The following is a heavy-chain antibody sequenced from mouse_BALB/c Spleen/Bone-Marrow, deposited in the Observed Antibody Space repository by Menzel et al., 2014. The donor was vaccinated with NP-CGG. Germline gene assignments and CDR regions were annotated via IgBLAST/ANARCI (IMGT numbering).Heavy chain of an antibody. CDR3: ARGHYYGFYFDY. D-gene: IGHD1-2*01. CDR1: GYSLTGYT. V-gene: IGHV1-26*01. Sequence: VQLFHSGSELAKPGASMKISCKASGYSLTGYTMNWVKQSHGKNLEWIGLINPYNGGTSYNQKFKGKATLTVDKSSSTAYMELLSLASEDSAVYYCARGHYYGFYFDYWGQGTTLTVST. J-gene: IGHJ2*01. CDR2: INPYNGGT.